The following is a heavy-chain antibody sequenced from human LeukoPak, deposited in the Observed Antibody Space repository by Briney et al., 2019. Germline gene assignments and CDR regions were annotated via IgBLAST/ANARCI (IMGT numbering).Heavy chain of an antibody. J-gene: IGHJ4*02. CDR3: AKASGLPYSSSSGY. CDR2: IRYDGSNK. V-gene: IGHV3-30*02. Sequence: PGGSLRLSCPSSGCTFRSYVMHWVRQAPGKGVEGVAFIRYDGSNKYYADSVKGRFTISRDNSKNTLYLQMNSLRAEDTAVYYCAKASGLPYSSSSGYWGQGTLVTVSS. CDR1: GCTFRSYV. D-gene: IGHD6-6*01.